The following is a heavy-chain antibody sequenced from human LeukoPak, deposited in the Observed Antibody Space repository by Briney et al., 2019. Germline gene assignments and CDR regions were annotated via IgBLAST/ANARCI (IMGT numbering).Heavy chain of an antibody. J-gene: IGHJ4*02. CDR2: ISYDGSNK. V-gene: IGHV3-30*04. D-gene: IGHD5-18*01. Sequence: GRSLRLSCAASGFTFSSDAMHWVRQAPGKGLEWVAVISYDGSNKYYADSVKGRFTISRDNSKNTLYLQMNSLRAEDTAVYYCARAGTGYSYGFFDYWGQGTLVTVSS. CDR1: GFTFSSDA. CDR3: ARAGTGYSYGFFDY.